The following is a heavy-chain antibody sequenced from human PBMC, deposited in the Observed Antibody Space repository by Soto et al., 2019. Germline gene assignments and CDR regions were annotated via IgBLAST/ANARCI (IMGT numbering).Heavy chain of an antibody. CDR1: GFTFSNYA. Sequence: GGSLRLSCASSGFTFSNYAINWVRQAPGKGLEWVSYISPSNNIYDADPVKGRFTISRDNSKSTLYLQMNSLRAEDTALYYCAKGRSYYYYYGVDVWGQGTTVTVSS. J-gene: IGHJ6*02. CDR2: ISPSNNI. V-gene: IGHV3-23*01. CDR3: AKGRSYYYYYGVDV.